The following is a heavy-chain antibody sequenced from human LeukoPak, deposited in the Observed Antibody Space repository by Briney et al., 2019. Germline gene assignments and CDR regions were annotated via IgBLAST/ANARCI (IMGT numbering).Heavy chain of an antibody. V-gene: IGHV4-61*02. J-gene: IGHJ3*02. D-gene: IGHD2-2*02. CDR1: GGSISSGSYY. CDR3: ASGVVPAAIPKMATSEGDAFDI. Sequence: SETLSLTCTVSGGSISSGSYYWSWIRQPAGKGLEWIGRIYTSGSTNYNPSLKSRVTMSVDTSKNQFSLKLTSVTAADTAVYYCASGVVPAAIPKMATSEGDAFDIWGQGTMVTVSS. CDR2: IYTSGST.